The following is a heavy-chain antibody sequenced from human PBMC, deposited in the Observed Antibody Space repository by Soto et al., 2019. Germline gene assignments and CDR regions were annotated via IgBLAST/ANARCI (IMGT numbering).Heavy chain of an antibody. CDR3: AREGVVFIAPPGTGAFDI. J-gene: IGHJ3*02. D-gene: IGHD6-13*01. CDR2: ISSSSSYI. V-gene: IGHV3-21*01. CDR1: GFTFSSYS. Sequence: GGSLRLSCAASGFTFSSYSMNWVRQAPGKGLEWVSSISSSSSYIYYADSVKGRFTISRDNAKNSLYLQMNSLRAEDTAVSYCAREGVVFIAPPGTGAFDIWGQGTMVTVSS.